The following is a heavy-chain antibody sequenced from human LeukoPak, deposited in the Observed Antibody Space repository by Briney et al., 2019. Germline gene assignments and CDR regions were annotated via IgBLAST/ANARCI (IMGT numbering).Heavy chain of an antibody. Sequence: GGSLRLSCSASGFTFNSYAMHWVRQAPGKGLEYVSAISSNGGTTYHADSVKGRFTISRDNSQNTLYLQMSSLRDEDTAVYYCVKALSSTVTPKRKFDYWGQGTLVTVSS. V-gene: IGHV3-64D*06. CDR3: VKALSSTVTPKRKFDY. CDR1: GFTFNSYA. D-gene: IGHD4-17*01. J-gene: IGHJ4*02. CDR2: ISSNGGTT.